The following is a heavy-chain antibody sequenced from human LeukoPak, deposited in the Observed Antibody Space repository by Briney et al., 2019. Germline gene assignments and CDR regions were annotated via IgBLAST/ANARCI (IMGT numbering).Heavy chain of an antibody. CDR2: MSSSSSTI. V-gene: IGHV3-48*04. CDR3: AREGNNWNYDP. CDR1: GFTFSSYS. Sequence: GGSLRLSCAASGFTFSSYSMNWVRQAPGKGLEWVSYMSSSSSTIYYADSVKGRFTISRDNAKNSLYLQVNSLRAEDTAVYYCAREGNNWNYDPCGQGTLVTVSS. J-gene: IGHJ5*02. D-gene: IGHD1-7*01.